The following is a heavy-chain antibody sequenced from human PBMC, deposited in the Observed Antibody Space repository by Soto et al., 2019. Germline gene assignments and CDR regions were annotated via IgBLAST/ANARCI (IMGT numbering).Heavy chain of an antibody. V-gene: IGHV1-69*13. CDR2: IIPIFGTA. J-gene: IGHJ6*02. CDR3: AREDPTWAPRGYYYYYGMDV. CDR1: GGTFSSYA. D-gene: IGHD3-10*01. Sequence: SVKVSCKASGGTFSSYAISWVRQAPGQGLEWMGGIIPIFGTANYAQKFQGRVTITADESTSTAYMELSSLRSEDTAVYYCAREDPTWAPRGYYYYYGMDVWGQGTTVTVSS.